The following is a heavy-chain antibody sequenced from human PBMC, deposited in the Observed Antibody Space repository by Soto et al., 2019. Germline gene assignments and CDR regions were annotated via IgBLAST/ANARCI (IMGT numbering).Heavy chain of an antibody. V-gene: IGHV1-18*01. CDR1: GYTFTSYG. J-gene: IGHJ6*02. CDR2: ISAYNGNT. Sequence: ASVKVSCKASGYTFTSYGISWVRQAPGQGLEWMGWISAYNGNTNYAQKLQGRVTMTTDTSTSTAYMELRSLRSDDTAVYYCAGDGDYGDYTYGMDVWGQGTTVTVSS. D-gene: IGHD4-17*01. CDR3: AGDGDYGDYTYGMDV.